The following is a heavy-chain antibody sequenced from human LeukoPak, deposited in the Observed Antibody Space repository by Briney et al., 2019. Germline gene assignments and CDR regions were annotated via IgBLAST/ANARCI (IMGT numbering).Heavy chain of an antibody. CDR2: ISAYNGNT. CDR1: GYTFTIYG. D-gene: IGHD3-3*01. Sequence: GASVTVSCKSSGYTFTIYGISWVRQAPGQGLEWMGWISAYNGNTNYAQKLQGRVTMATDTSTSTAYMELRSLRSDDTAVYYCARAQTMEWYYYYYYMDVWRKGTTVTVSS. J-gene: IGHJ6*03. CDR3: ARAQTMEWYYYYYYMDV. V-gene: IGHV1-18*01.